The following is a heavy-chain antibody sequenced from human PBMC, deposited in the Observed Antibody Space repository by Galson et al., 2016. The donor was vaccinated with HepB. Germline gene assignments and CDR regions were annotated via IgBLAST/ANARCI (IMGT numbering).Heavy chain of an antibody. V-gene: IGHV4-4*02. CDR2: VHHTGRT. CDR3: ARREGVSGNSLFDP. J-gene: IGHJ5*02. D-gene: IGHD2/OR15-2a*01. CDR1: GASINSRNW. Sequence: SETLSLTCTVSGASINSRNWWSWVRQPPGKGLEWIGEVHHTGRTHYNPSLKSRVFISVDKTKKQFSLTLGSVTAADTAVYFCARREGVSGNSLFDPWGQGTPVTVSS.